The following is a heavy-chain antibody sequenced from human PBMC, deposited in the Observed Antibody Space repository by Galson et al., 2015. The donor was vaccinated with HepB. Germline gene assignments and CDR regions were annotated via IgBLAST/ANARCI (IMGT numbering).Heavy chain of an antibody. V-gene: IGHV1-24*01. CDR2: FDPEDGET. CDR3: ATAGPYYYDSSGYYAIYYYYGMDV. J-gene: IGHJ6*02. D-gene: IGHD3-22*01. Sequence: SVTVSCKVSGSTLTELSMHWVRQAPGKGLEWMGGFDPEDGETIYAQKFQGRVTMTEDTSTDTAYMELSSLRSEDTAVYYCATAGPYYYDSSGYYAIYYYYGMDVWGQGTTVTVSS. CDR1: GSTLTELS.